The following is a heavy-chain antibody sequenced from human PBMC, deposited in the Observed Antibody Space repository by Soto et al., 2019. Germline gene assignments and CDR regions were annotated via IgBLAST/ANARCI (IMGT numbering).Heavy chain of an antibody. V-gene: IGHV3-30*18. J-gene: IGHJ6*02. CDR1: GFTFSSYG. Sequence: PGGSLRLSCAASGFTFSSYGMHWVRQAPGKGLEWVAVISYDGSNKYYADSVKGRFTISRDNSKNTLYLQMNSLRAEDTAVYYCAKDQGVVVVPAAITVTTLTYYYYGMDVWGQGTTVTVSS. CDR3: AKDQGVVVVPAAITVTTLTYYYYGMDV. D-gene: IGHD2-2*01. CDR2: ISYDGSNK.